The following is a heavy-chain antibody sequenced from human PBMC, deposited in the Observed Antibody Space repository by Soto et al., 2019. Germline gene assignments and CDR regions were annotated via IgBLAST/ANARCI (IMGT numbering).Heavy chain of an antibody. V-gene: IGHV2-5*02. Sequence: QITLKESGPTLVKPTQTLTVTCTFSGFSLSTSGVGVAWIRQPPGKALECLALIYWDGDKRYSPFLKSRLTITKDTSENQVVLTLTNMDTVDTATYYCAHKGGRGAGMDVWGQGTTVTVSS. D-gene: IGHD2-15*01. J-gene: IGHJ6*02. CDR1: GFSLSTSGVG. CDR2: IYWDGDK. CDR3: AHKGGRGAGMDV.